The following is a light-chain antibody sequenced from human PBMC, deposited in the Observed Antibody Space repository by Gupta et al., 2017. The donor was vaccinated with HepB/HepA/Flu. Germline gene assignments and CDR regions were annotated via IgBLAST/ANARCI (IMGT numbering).Light chain of an antibody. CDR3: QQSYRYPLI. CDR1: QDIDNY. J-gene: IGKJ3*01. Sequence: DIQLTQSPSSLSASVGDRVTITCRASQDIDNYLTWYQHKPGKAPHLLIYGASTLQSGVTSRFSGSGSGTEFTIAISSLQPEDFATYFCQQSYRYPLIFGHGTKVDFK. V-gene: IGKV1-9*01. CDR2: GAS.